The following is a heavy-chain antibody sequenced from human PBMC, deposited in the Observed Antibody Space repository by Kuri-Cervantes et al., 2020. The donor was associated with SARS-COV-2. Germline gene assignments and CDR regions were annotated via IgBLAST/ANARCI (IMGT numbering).Heavy chain of an antibody. CDR1: GSTFTSSA. D-gene: IGHD6-13*01. Sequence: SVKVSCKASGSTFTSSAMQWVRQARGQRLEWIGWIVVGSGNTDYAQKFQERVTITRDMSTSTAYMELSSLRSEDTAVYYCAAGRTYSSSWRGGYFDLWGRGTLVTVSS. CDR3: AAGRTYSSSWRGGYFDL. V-gene: IGHV1-58*02. J-gene: IGHJ2*01. CDR2: IVVGSGNT.